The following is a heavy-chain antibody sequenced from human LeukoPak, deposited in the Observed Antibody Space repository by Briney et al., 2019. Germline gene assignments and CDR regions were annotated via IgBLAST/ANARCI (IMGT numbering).Heavy chain of an antibody. CDR3: ASRADDYGNHVQGRSDY. J-gene: IGHJ4*02. V-gene: IGHV4-34*01. CDR2: INHSGTT. D-gene: IGHD4-4*01. CDR1: GGSFSDYY. Sequence: PSETLSLTCAVYGGSFSDYYWNWIRQPPGKGLEWIGEINHSGTTNYNPSLKNRVTISVDTSKNQFSLNLNSVTAADTAVYYCASRADDYGNHVQGRSDYWGQGTLVTVSS.